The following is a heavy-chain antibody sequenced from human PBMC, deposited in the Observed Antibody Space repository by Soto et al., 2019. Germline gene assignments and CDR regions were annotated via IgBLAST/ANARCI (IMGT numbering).Heavy chain of an antibody. J-gene: IGHJ4*02. D-gene: IGHD2-2*01. CDR1: GASISNFY. CDR2: IYYSGST. CDR3: ARGHYCRSTNGPMDFDFDY. Sequence: SGTLSLTCTVSGASISNFYWSWIRQPPGKGLEWIGYIYYSGSTNYNPSLKSRVTISVDTSKNQFSLKLSSVTAADTAVYYCARGHYCRSTNGPMDFDFDYWGQGTLVTVSS. V-gene: IGHV4-59*08.